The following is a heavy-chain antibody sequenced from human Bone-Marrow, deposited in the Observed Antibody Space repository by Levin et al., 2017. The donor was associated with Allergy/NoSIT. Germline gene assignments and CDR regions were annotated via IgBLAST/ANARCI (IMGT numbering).Heavy chain of an antibody. CDR2: IYYSGST. V-gene: IGHV4-59*01. J-gene: IGHJ3*02. CDR1: GGSISSYY. D-gene: IGHD1-7*01. Sequence: PSETLSLTCTVSGGSISSYYWSWIRQPPGKGLEWIGYIYYSGSTNYNPSLKSRVTISVDTSKNQFSLKLSSVTAADTAVYYCAREIPARSENWNSDAFDIWGQGTMVTVSS. CDR3: AREIPARSENWNSDAFDI.